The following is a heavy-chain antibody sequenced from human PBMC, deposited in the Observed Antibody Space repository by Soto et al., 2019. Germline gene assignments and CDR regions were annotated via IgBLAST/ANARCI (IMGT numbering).Heavy chain of an antibody. CDR2: IWYDGSNK. Sequence: LRLSCAASGFTFSSYGMHWVRQAPGKGLEWVAVIWYDGSNKYYADSVKGRFTISRDNSKNTLYLQMNSLRAEDTAVYYCARDLDIVAIDYWGQGTLVTVSS. J-gene: IGHJ4*02. CDR1: GFTFSSYG. V-gene: IGHV3-33*01. CDR3: ARDLDIVAIDY. D-gene: IGHD5-12*01.